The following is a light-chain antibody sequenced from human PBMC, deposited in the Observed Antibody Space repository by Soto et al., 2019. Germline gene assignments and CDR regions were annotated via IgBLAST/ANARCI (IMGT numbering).Light chain of an antibody. J-gene: IGLJ1*01. CDR2: YDN. CDR3: AAWDDSLNGRL. CDR1: NSNIGSNT. Sequence: QSVLTQPPSASGTPGQRVTISCSGSNSNIGSNTVNWYQQLPGTAPKLLIYYDNLRPSGVPDRISGSKSGTSASLAISGLQSDDEADYYCAAWDDSLNGRLFGNGTKVTV. V-gene: IGLV1-44*01.